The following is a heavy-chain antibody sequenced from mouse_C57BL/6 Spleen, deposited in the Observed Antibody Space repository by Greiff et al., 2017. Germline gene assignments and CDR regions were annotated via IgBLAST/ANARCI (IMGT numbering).Heavy chain of an antibody. CDR3: ARSSYEYYFDY. CDR1: GYTFTSYW. J-gene: IGHJ2*01. D-gene: IGHD2-12*01. V-gene: IGHV1-69*01. Sequence: QVQLQQPGAELVMPGASVKLSCKASGYTFTSYWMHWVKQRPGQGLEWIGEIDPSDSYTNYNQKFKGKSTLTVDKSSSTAYMQLSSLTSEDSAVYYCARSSYEYYFDYWGQGTTLTVSS. CDR2: IDPSDSYT.